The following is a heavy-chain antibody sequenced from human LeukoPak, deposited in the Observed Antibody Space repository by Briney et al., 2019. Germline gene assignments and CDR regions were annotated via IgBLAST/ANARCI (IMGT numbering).Heavy chain of an antibody. CDR1: GGSISSYD. V-gene: IGHV4-59*01. CDR3: ARDTGSGWSSCDY. Sequence: SETLSLTCTVSGGSISSYDWSWIRQPPGKGLEWIGYIYYSGSTNYNPSLKSRVTISVDTSKNQFSLKLSSVTAADTAVYYCARDTGSGWSSCDYWGQGTLVTVSS. J-gene: IGHJ4*02. CDR2: IYYSGST. D-gene: IGHD6-19*01.